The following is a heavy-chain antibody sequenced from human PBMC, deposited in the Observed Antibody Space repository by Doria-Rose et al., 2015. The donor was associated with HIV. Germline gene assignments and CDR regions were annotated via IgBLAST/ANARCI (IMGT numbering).Heavy chain of an antibody. V-gene: IGHV3-9*01. D-gene: IGHD3-3*01. J-gene: IGHJ6*03. CDR1: GFSFESYA. Sequence: VQLVQSGGGLVQPGRSLRLSCVGSGFSFESYAMHRVRLAAGNGLEWVARISWDSGASGNADSLDDRFTISSDNAKKSVYLEMRSLRPEDTAVYYCAKAPIIGPKYYFYMDVWGKGTPVTVPS. CDR2: ISWDSGAS. CDR3: AKAPIIGPKYYFYMDV.